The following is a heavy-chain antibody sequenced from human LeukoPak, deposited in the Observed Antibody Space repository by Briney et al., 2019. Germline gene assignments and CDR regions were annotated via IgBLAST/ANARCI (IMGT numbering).Heavy chain of an antibody. J-gene: IGHJ3*02. Sequence: PGGSLRLSCAASGFTFSSYGMHWVRQALGKGLEWVAFIRYDGSNKYYADSVKGRFTISRDNSKNTLYLQMNSLRAEDTAVYYCAKENGRLLGAFDIWGQGTMVTVSS. CDR2: IRYDGSNK. D-gene: IGHD1-26*01. CDR1: GFTFSSYG. CDR3: AKENGRLLGAFDI. V-gene: IGHV3-30*02.